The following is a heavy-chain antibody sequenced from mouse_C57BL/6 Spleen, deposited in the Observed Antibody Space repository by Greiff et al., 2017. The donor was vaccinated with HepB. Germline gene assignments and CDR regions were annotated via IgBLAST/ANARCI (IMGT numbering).Heavy chain of an antibody. J-gene: IGHJ3*01. Sequence: EVKLMESGPGLVKPSQSLSLTCSVTGYSITSGYYWNWIRQFPGTKLEWMGYISYDGSNNYNPSLKNRISITRDTSKNQFFLKLNSVTTEDTATYYCASYYGHDGFAYWGQGTLVTVSA. CDR2: ISYDGSN. CDR3: ASYYGHDGFAY. V-gene: IGHV3-6*01. CDR1: GYSITSGYY. D-gene: IGHD2-2*01.